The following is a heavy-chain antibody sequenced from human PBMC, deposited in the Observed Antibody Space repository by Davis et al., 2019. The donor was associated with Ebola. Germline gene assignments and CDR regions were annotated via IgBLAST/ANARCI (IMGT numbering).Heavy chain of an antibody. CDR3: ARVSLDYFWTGLRRDYYYYMDV. CDR2: INQDGSEK. J-gene: IGHJ6*03. CDR1: GFTFSSYW. Sequence: PGGSLRLSCAASGFTFSSYWMSWVRQAPGKGLEWVANINQDGSEKSYVDSVKGRFTISRDNAKNSVYLQLNSLRADDTAVFYCARVSLDYFWTGLRRDYYYYMDVWGIGITVTVSS. D-gene: IGHD3/OR15-3a*01. V-gene: IGHV3-7*03.